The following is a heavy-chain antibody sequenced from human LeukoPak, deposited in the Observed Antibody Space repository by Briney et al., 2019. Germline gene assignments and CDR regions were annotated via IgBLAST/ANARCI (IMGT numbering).Heavy chain of an antibody. V-gene: IGHV1-69*05. D-gene: IGHD3-3*01. CDR1: GGTFSSYA. Sequence: SVKVSCKASGGTFSSYAISWVRQAPGQGLEWMGRIIPIFGTANNAQKFQGRVTITTDESTSTAYMELSSLRSEDTAVYYCAVGKVGIFGVVRYFDYWGQGTLVTVSS. CDR3: AVGKVGIFGVVRYFDY. CDR2: IIPIFGTA. J-gene: IGHJ4*02.